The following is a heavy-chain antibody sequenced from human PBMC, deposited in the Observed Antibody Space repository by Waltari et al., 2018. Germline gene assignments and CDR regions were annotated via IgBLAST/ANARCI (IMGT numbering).Heavy chain of an antibody. CDR3: ASGGGYTNGWDY. CDR1: GYSLSSRNYF. J-gene: IGHJ4*02. V-gene: IGHV4-39*07. Sequence: QPLLQESGPGLVKPSETLSLTCSVSGYSLSSRNYFWGWIRQPPGKGLQWIGSIYYPGNTYYNPSLKSRLTISLDTSKNQFSLKLTSVTAADTAVYFCASGGGYTNGWDYWGQGTPVTVSS. D-gene: IGHD2-8*01. CDR2: IYYPGNT.